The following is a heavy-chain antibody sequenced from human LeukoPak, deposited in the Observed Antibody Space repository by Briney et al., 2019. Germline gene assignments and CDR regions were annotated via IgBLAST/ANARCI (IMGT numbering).Heavy chain of an antibody. CDR3: ARDCFGWDSSSCYFDY. J-gene: IGHJ4*02. D-gene: IGHD6-13*01. CDR1: GGSISSYY. V-gene: IGHV4-4*07. Sequence: SETLSLTCTVSGGSISSYYWSWIRQPAGKGLEWIGRIYTSGSTNYNPSLKSRVTMSVDTSKNQFSLKLSSATAADTAVYYCARDCFGWDSSSCYFDYWGQGTLVTVSS. CDR2: IYTSGST.